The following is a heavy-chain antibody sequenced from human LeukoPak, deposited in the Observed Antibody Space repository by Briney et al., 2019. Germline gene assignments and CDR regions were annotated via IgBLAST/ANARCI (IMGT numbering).Heavy chain of an antibody. Sequence: SETLSLTCTVSGGSITTYYWTWIRQPPGKGLEWIGYVYHTGGTNYNPSLKSRVTISVDTSKNQFSLKVRSVTTADTAVYYCARDRKQWLRGPFDPWGQGTLVTVSS. V-gene: IGHV4-59*01. J-gene: IGHJ5*02. D-gene: IGHD6-19*01. CDR2: VYHTGGT. CDR3: ARDRKQWLRGPFDP. CDR1: GGSITTYY.